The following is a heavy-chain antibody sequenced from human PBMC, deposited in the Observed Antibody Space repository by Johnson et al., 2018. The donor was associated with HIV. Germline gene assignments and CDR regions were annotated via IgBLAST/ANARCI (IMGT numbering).Heavy chain of an antibody. CDR2: IYSGGNT. Sequence: VQLVESGGGLVQPGGSLRLSCAASGFTVSSNYMSWVRQAPGKGLEWVSVIYSGGNTYYADSVKGRFTISRDNSKNTLYLQMNSLRAEDTAVYYCARAYTYGAFDIWGQGTMVTVSS. CDR1: GFTVSSNY. V-gene: IGHV3-66*01. D-gene: IGHD5-18*01. CDR3: ARAYTYGAFDI. J-gene: IGHJ3*02.